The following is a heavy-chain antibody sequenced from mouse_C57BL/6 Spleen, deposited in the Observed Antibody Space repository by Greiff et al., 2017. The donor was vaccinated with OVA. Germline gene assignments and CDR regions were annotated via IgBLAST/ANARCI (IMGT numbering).Heavy chain of an antibody. J-gene: IGHJ3*01. V-gene: IGHV1-54*01. D-gene: IGHD1-1*01. Sequence: VKLQQSGAELVRPGTSVKVSCKASGYAFTNYLIEWVKQRPGQGLEWIGVINPGSGGTNYNEKFKGKATLTADKSSSTAYMQLSSLTSEDSAVYFCARSGYYGSSPWFAYWGQGTLVTVSA. CDR2: INPGSGGT. CDR1: GYAFTNYL. CDR3: ARSGYYGSSPWFAY.